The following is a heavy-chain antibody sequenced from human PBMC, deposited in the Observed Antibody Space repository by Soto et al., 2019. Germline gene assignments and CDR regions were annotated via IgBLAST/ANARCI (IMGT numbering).Heavy chain of an antibody. CDR1: GYTFTGYY. J-gene: IGHJ3*02. CDR2: INPNSGGT. V-gene: IGHV1-2*04. Sequence: QVQLVQSGAEVKKPGASVKVSCKASGYTFTGYYMHWVRQAPGQGLEWMGWINPNSGGTNYEQKFPGWVTMTRDPSISTAYMELSRLRSDDTAVYYCALLDYYDSSGYYYHAFDIWGQGTMVTVSS. D-gene: IGHD3-22*01. CDR3: ALLDYYDSSGYYYHAFDI.